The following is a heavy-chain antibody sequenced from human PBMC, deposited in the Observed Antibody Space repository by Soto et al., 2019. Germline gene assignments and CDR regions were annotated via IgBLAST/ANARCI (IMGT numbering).Heavy chain of an antibody. V-gene: IGHV1-69*02. J-gene: IGHJ6*02. CDR3: ARVPRELPYYYYYYGMDV. Sequence: SVKVSCKASGSTFSNHIITWVRQAPGQGFEWMGRIIPILDITNYAQKFQSRVTITADESTSTAYMELSSLRSEDTAVYYCARVPRELPYYYYYYGMDVWGQGTTVTVSS. CDR1: GSTFSNHI. D-gene: IGHD1-26*01. CDR2: IIPILDIT.